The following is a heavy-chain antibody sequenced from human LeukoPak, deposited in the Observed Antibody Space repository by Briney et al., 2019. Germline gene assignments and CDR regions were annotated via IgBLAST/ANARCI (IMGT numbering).Heavy chain of an antibody. CDR1: GYTFTSYT. D-gene: IGHD5-18*01. Sequence: ASVKVSCKASGYTFTSYTMHWVRQAPGQRLEWMGWINAGNGNTKHSQKFQGRVTITRDTSANTAYMELSSLRSEDTAVYYCARTTAMVTIFDYWGQGTLVTVSS. J-gene: IGHJ4*02. V-gene: IGHV1-3*01. CDR3: ARTTAMVTIFDY. CDR2: INAGNGNT.